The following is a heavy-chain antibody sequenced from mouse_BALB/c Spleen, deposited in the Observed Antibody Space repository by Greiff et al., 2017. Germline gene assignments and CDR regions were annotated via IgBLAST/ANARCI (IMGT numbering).Heavy chain of an antibody. V-gene: IGHV3-2*02. Sequence: VQLQQSGPGLVKPSQSLSLTCTVTGYSITSDYAWNWIRQFPGNKLEWMGYISYSGSTSYNPSLKSRISITRDTSKNQFFLQLNSVTTEDTATYYCARSGSSYDYFDYWGQGTTLTVSS. CDR1: GYSITSDYA. CDR3: ARSGSSYDYFDY. J-gene: IGHJ2*01. D-gene: IGHD1-1*01. CDR2: ISYSGST.